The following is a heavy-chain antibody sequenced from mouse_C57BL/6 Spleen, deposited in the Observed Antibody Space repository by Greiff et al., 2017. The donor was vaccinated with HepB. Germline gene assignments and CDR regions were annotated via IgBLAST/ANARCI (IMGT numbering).Heavy chain of an antibody. CDR1: GYTFTSYW. J-gene: IGHJ4*01. D-gene: IGHD1-1*01. CDR2: IHPNSGST. CDR3: ARSLLLRYAMDY. V-gene: IGHV1-64*01. Sequence: VQLQQPGAELVKPGASVKLSCKASGYTFTSYWMHWVKQRPGQGLEWIGMIHPNSGSTNYNEKFKSKATLTVDKSSSTAYMQLGSLTSEDSAVYYCARSLLLRYAMDYWGQGTSVTVSS.